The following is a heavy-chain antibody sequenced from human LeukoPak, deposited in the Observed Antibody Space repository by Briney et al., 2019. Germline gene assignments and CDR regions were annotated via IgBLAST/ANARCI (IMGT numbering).Heavy chain of an antibody. V-gene: IGHV4-34*01. J-gene: IGHJ3*01. Sequence: PETVSVTCAVCGGFISGFDWSWFRLPPGKRREWIGEINHSGSTNYNPSLKSLVTISVDTSKNQLSLKLSSVTAADTAVYYCARWGAWNAFDVWGQGTMVIVYS. CDR1: GGFISGFD. D-gene: IGHD1-1*01. CDR3: ARWGAWNAFDV. CDR2: INHSGST.